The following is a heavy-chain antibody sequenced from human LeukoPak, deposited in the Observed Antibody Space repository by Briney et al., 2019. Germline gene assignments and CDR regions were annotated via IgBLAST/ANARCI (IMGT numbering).Heavy chain of an antibody. Sequence: EGFLRLSCAASGFTFSNAWMSWLRQAPGRGLEWVGRIKSKTDGGTTDYAAPVKGRFTISRDDSKNTLYLQMNSLKTENTAKYYCTTESYYYDSSGYFFPPDYWGQRTLVTVSS. J-gene: IGHJ4*02. D-gene: IGHD3-22*01. V-gene: IGHV3-15*01. CDR3: TTESYYYDSSGYFFPPDY. CDR2: IKSKTDGGTT. CDR1: GFTFSNAW.